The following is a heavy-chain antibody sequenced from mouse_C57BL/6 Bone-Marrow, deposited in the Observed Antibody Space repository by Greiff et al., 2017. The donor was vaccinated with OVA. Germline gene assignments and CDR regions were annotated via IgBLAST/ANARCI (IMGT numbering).Heavy chain of an antibody. Sequence: QVHVKQPGAELVKPGASVKLSCKASGYTFTSYWMHWVKQRPGQGLEWIGMIHPNSGSTNYNEKFKSKATLTVDKSSSTAYMQLSSLTSEDSAVYYCARELGGYFDYWGQGTTLTVSS. CDR3: ARELGGYFDY. D-gene: IGHD4-1*01. V-gene: IGHV1-64*01. J-gene: IGHJ2*01. CDR1: GYTFTSYW. CDR2: IHPNSGST.